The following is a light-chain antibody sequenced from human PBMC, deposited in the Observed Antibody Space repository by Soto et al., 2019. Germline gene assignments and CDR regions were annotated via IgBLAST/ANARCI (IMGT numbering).Light chain of an antibody. Sequence: DIHMTQSPSSVSASVGYRFTITCRASQSISKWLAWYQQKPGKAPKFLIYDASTLESGVPSRFRGSGSGTEFTLTISSLQPEDFETFYCQQYSTFPPTFGQGTKVDIK. CDR1: QSISKW. J-gene: IGKJ1*01. CDR2: DAS. CDR3: QQYSTFPPT. V-gene: IGKV1-5*01.